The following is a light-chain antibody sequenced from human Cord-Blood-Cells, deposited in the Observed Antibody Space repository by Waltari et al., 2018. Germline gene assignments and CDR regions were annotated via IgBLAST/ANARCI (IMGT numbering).Light chain of an antibody. Sequence: QSALTQPASVSGSPGQSITITCTGTSSDVGGYNYVSWYQQPPGKAPKLRIYDVSNRPAGVSNRFSGSKSGNTASLTISGLQAEDEADYYCSSYTSSSTVVFGGGTKLTVL. CDR3: SSYTSSSTVV. V-gene: IGLV2-14*01. CDR2: DVS. CDR1: SSDVGGYNY. J-gene: IGLJ2*01.